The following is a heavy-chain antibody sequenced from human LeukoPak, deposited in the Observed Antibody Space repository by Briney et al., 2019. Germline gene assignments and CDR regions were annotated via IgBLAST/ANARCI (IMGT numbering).Heavy chain of an antibody. CDR2: IYSGDTI. V-gene: IGHV3-53*01. CDR3: ARGVGTTFHFDY. CDR1: VFSVKSNY. Sequence: PGGSLRLSCVAYVFSVKSNYMSWVRQAPGKGLEWVSGIYSGDTIYYTDSVKGRFTISRDNSKNTLYLQMIRLGADATAEYYCARGVGTTFHFDYWGQGTLVTVSS. J-gene: IGHJ4*02. D-gene: IGHD1-26*01.